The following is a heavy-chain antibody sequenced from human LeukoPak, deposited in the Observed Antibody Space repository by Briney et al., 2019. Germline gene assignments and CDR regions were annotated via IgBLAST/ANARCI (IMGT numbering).Heavy chain of an antibody. Sequence: GGSLRLSCAASGFTFSSYGMHWVRQAPGKGLEWVAVISYDGSNKYYADSVKGRFTISRDNSKNTLYLQMNSLRAEDTAVYYCAKDQAYYDSSGYYYELDYWGQGTLVTVSS. D-gene: IGHD3-22*01. CDR1: GFTFSSYG. J-gene: IGHJ4*02. CDR3: AKDQAYYDSSGYYYELDY. CDR2: ISYDGSNK. V-gene: IGHV3-30*18.